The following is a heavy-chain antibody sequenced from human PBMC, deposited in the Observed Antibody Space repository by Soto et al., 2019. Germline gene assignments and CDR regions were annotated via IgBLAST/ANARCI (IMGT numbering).Heavy chain of an antibody. Sequence: QVQLVQSGAEVKKPGASVKVSCKASGYTFTSYGISWVRQAPGQGLEWMGWISAYNGNTNYAQKLQGRVTMTTVTSMSLVFMEMRILISENTSVYYFAEMVAAHRGVNWFDPWGQGTMVIVSS. CDR3: AEMVAAHRGVNWFDP. CDR1: GYTFTSYG. D-gene: IGHD2-15*01. V-gene: IGHV1-18*01. CDR2: ISAYNGNT. J-gene: IGHJ5*02.